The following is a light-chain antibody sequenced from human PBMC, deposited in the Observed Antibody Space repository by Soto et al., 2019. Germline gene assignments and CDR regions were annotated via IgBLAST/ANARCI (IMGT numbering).Light chain of an antibody. J-gene: IGKJ4*01. V-gene: IGKV3-20*01. CDR1: QSVSSSY. CDR3: QQYGSSPAVT. Sequence: EIVLTQSPGTLSLSPGERANLSCRASQSVSSSYLAWYQQKPGQAPRLLIYGASSRATGIPDRFSGSGSGTDFTLTISRLEPEDFAVYYCQQYGSSPAVTFGGGTKVEIK. CDR2: GAS.